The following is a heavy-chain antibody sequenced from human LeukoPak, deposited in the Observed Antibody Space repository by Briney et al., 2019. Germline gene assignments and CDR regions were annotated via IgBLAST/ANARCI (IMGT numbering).Heavy chain of an antibody. V-gene: IGHV3-23*01. CDR1: GFTFSSYS. CDR2: ITGSGGST. CDR3: AKVYSIDAYNYPFDY. J-gene: IGHJ4*02. D-gene: IGHD5-24*01. Sequence: PGGFLRLSRAAPGFTFSSYSMSWGRPAPGEGLDWVSSITGSGGSTYYADSVKGRFTISRDNSKNTLFLQMTSLRAEDTAVYHCAKVYSIDAYNYPFDYWGQGTLVTVSS.